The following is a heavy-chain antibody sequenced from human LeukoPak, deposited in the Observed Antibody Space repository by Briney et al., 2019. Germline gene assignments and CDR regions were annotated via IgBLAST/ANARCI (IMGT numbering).Heavy chain of an antibody. Sequence: GGSLRLSCAASGSTFSSYAMSWVRQAPGKGLEWVSAISGSGGSTYYADSVKGRFTISRDNSKNTLYLQMNSLRAEDTAVYYCAKLVVAAKDAFDIWGQGTMVTVSS. V-gene: IGHV3-23*01. J-gene: IGHJ3*02. D-gene: IGHD2-15*01. CDR1: GSTFSSYA. CDR3: AKLVVAAKDAFDI. CDR2: ISGSGGST.